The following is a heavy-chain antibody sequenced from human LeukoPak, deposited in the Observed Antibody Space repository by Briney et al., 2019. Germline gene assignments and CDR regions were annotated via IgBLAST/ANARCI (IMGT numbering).Heavy chain of an antibody. Sequence: GASVKVSCKASEGTFSSYTISWVRQAPGQGLEWMGRIIPILGIANYAQKFQGRVTITADKSTSTAYMELSSLRSEDTAVYYCARDYRSGRSNWFDPWGQGTLVTVSS. CDR1: EGTFSSYT. J-gene: IGHJ5*02. CDR3: ARDYRSGRSNWFDP. D-gene: IGHD6-19*01. CDR2: IIPILGIA. V-gene: IGHV1-69*04.